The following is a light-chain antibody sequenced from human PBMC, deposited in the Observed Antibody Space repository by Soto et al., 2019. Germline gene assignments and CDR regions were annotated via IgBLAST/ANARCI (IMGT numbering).Light chain of an antibody. CDR2: DNI. V-gene: IGLV1-40*01. CDR3: QSYDTTLRGLV. CDR1: ASNLGAKYA. J-gene: IGLJ3*02. Sequence: QSVLTQPPSVSGAPGQRVTISCTGSASNLGAKYAVHWYQHLPGTAPKLLIYDNIHRPSGVPDRFSGSKSDTSASLAITGLQAEDEADYYCQSYDTTLRGLVFGGGTKLTVL.